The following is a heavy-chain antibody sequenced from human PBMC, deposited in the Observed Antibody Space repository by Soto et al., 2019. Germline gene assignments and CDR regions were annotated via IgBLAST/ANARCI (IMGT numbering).Heavy chain of an antibody. D-gene: IGHD1-1*01. V-gene: IGHV1-18*04. CDR3: AADAGNVSARGYYGMDV. J-gene: IGHJ6*02. Sequence: GASVKVSCKASGYTFTSYGISWVRQAPGQGLEWMGWISAYNGNTNYAQKLQGRVTMTTDTSTSTAYMELRSLRSGDTAVYYCAADAGNVSARGYYGMDVWGQGTTVTVSS. CDR1: GYTFTSYG. CDR2: ISAYNGNT.